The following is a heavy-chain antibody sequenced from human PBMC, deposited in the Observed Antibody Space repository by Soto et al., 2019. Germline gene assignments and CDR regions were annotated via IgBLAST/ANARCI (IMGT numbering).Heavy chain of an antibody. J-gene: IGHJ5*02. V-gene: IGHV4-61*03. CDR2: VDYSGRT. Sequence: QVQLQESGPGLVKPSETLSLTCTVSGGSVSSGSYHWSWIRQPPGKGLQWIGSVDYSGRTNYSPSLKSRVTISMDMSRNHVSLNLRSVTAADTAVYYCARGLAPWGRGTLVTVSS. CDR3: ARGLAP. CDR1: GGSVSSGSYH.